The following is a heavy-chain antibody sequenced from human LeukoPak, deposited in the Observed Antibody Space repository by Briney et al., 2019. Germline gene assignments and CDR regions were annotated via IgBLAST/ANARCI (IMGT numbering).Heavy chain of an antibody. J-gene: IGHJ5*02. V-gene: IGHV3-9*01. Sequence: GGSLRLSCAASGFTFDNYAMHWVRQAPGKGLEWVSGISWNSGTIGYADSVKGRFTISRDNAKNSLYLQMNSLRAEDTAFYYCASAAAGGGLVGWFDPWGQGTLVTVSS. D-gene: IGHD6-25*01. CDR1: GFTFDNYA. CDR3: ASAAAGGGLVGWFDP. CDR2: ISWNSGTI.